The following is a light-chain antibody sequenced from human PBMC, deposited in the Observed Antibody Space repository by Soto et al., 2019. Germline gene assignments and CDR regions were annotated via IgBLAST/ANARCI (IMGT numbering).Light chain of an antibody. CDR1: QSVSSN. V-gene: IGKV3-11*01. Sequence: EIVLTQSPGTLSLSPGERATLSCGASQSVSSNLAWYQQKPGQAPRLLIYGASTRATGIPARFSGSGSGTDFTLTISSLEPEDFAVYYCQQRSNWPRTFGQGTKVDIK. J-gene: IGKJ1*01. CDR3: QQRSNWPRT. CDR2: GAS.